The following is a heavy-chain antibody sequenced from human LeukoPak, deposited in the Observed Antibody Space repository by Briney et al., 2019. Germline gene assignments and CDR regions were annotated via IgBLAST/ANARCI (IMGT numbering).Heavy chain of an antibody. J-gene: IGHJ2*01. CDR2: IYSDGST. V-gene: IGHV3-66*01. Sequence: PGGSLRLSCAASGFTVSSNYMTWVRQAPGKGLEWVSVIYSDGSTFYADSVKGRFTISRDNSKNTLYLQMNSLRAEDTAVYYCARVEGVTAIYYWYFDLWGRGTLVSVSS. D-gene: IGHD2-21*02. CDR1: GFTVSSNY. CDR3: ARVEGVTAIYYWYFDL.